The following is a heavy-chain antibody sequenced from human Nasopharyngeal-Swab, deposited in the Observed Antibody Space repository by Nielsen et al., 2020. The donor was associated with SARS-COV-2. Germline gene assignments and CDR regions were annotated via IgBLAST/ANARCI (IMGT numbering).Heavy chain of an antibody. CDR1: GYTFTSYD. Sequence: ASVKVSCKASGYTFTSYDINWVRQATGQGLEWMGWMNPNSGNTGYAQKFQGRVIMTRNTSISTAYMELSSLRSEDTAVYYCARGGALRYFDWLYYYYGMDVWGQGTTVTVSS. J-gene: IGHJ6*02. CDR2: MNPNSGNT. D-gene: IGHD3-9*01. CDR3: ARGGALRYFDWLYYYYGMDV. V-gene: IGHV1-8*01.